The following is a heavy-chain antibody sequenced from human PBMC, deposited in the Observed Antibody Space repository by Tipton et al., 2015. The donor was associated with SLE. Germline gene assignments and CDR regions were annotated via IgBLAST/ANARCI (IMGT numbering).Heavy chain of an antibody. CDR3: ARDDGSSSWFNWFDP. J-gene: IGHJ5*02. CDR2: ISHSRST. CDR1: GGSFSGYA. V-gene: IGHV4-34*09. Sequence: TLSLTCAVSGGSFSGYAWSWIRQPPGKGLEWIGEISHSRSTNYNPSLKSRGTISVDTSQNQFSLKLSSVTAADTAVYYCARDDGSSSWFNWFDPWGQGTLVTVSS. D-gene: IGHD6-13*01.